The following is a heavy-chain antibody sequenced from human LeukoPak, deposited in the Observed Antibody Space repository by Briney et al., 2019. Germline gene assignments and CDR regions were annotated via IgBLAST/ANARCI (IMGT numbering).Heavy chain of an antibody. D-gene: IGHD6-13*01. CDR3: AKDRDRIAAALHFDY. Sequence: GRSLRLSCAASGFTLNNYGLHWVRQAPGKGLEWVAVISYDGSNKYYADSVKGRFTISRDNSKNTLYLQMNSLRAEDTAVYYCAKDRDRIAAALHFDYWGQGTLVTVSS. CDR1: GFTLNNYG. CDR2: ISYDGSNK. J-gene: IGHJ4*02. V-gene: IGHV3-30*18.